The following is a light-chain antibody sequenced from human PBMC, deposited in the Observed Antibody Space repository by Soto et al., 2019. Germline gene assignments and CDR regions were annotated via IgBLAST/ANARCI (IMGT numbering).Light chain of an antibody. CDR2: DVS. J-gene: IGLJ3*02. Sequence: QSALTQPRSVSGSPGQSDTISCTGTSSDVGAYNYVSWYQHHPGKAPKFMIYDVSKRSSGVPDRFSGSKSGYTASLTISGLQAEDEADYYCCSYSGTYAWVFGGGTKLTVL. V-gene: IGLV2-11*01. CDR1: SSDVGAYNY. CDR3: CSYSGTYAWV.